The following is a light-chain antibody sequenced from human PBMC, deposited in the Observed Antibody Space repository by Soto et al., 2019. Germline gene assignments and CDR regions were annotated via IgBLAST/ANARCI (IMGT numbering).Light chain of an antibody. V-gene: IGKV1-5*03. CDR1: QSISSW. CDR3: QQSDSLWT. J-gene: IGKJ1*01. Sequence: DIQMTQSPSTLSASVGDTVTITCRASQSISSWLAWYQQKPGKAPKLLIYKASSLQTGVPSGFSGSGSGTEFTLTISSLQPDDFATYYCQQSDSLWTFGQGTKVEIK. CDR2: KAS.